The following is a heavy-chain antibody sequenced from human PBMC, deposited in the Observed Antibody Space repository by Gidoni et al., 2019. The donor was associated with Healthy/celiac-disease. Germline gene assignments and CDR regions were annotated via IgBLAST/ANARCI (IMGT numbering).Heavy chain of an antibody. J-gene: IGHJ6*02. Sequence: QVQLVQAGAEVKKPGASVKVSCKAAGYTFTSYDINGVRQATGQGLEWMGWMNPNRGNTGYAQKFQGRVPMTRNTSISTAYMELSSLRSEDTAVYYCARGMYYDFWSGHGGMDVWGQGTTVTVSS. V-gene: IGHV1-8*01. CDR1: GYTFTSYD. CDR2: MNPNRGNT. CDR3: ARGMYYDFWSGHGGMDV. D-gene: IGHD3-3*01.